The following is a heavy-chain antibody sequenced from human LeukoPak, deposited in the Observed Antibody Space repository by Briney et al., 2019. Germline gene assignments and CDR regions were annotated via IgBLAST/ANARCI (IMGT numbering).Heavy chain of an antibody. D-gene: IGHD6-19*01. CDR1: GSTFSSYS. Sequence: GGSLRLSCAASGSTFSSYSMNWVRQAPGKGLEWVSSISSSSSYIYYADSVKGRFTISRDNAKNSLYLQMNSLRAEDTAVYYCARDPIAVAIDYWGQGTLVTVSS. CDR3: ARDPIAVAIDY. V-gene: IGHV3-21*01. CDR2: ISSSSSYI. J-gene: IGHJ4*02.